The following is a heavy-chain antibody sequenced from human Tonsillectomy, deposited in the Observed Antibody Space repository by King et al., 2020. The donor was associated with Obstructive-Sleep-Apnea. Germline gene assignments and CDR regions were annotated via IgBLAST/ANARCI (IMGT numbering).Heavy chain of an antibody. CDR3: AKDGDGLAVVNYNMDV. J-gene: IGHJ6*02. V-gene: IGHV3-9*01. Sequence: VQLVESGGGLVQPGRSLRLSCAASGFTFGDYAMHWVRHAPGKGLEWVSGISWNSGTIGYADSVKGRFTISRDNAKNSLYLQMNSLRAEDTALYYCAKDGDGLAVVNYNMDVWGQGTTVTVSS. CDR1: GFTFGDYA. D-gene: IGHD6-19*01. CDR2: ISWNSGTI.